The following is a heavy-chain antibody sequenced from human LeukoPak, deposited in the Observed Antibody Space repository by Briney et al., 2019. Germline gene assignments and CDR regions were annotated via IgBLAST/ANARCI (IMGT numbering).Heavy chain of an antibody. CDR1: GFTFDDYA. J-gene: IGHJ4*02. CDR3: AKDKYSYGYNFDY. V-gene: IGHV3-43*02. D-gene: IGHD5-18*01. CDR2: ISGDGDST. Sequence: GGSLRLSCAASGFTFDDYAMHWVRQAPGKGLEWVSLISGDGDSTYYAGSVKGRFTISRDNSKNSLYLQMNSLRTEDTALFYCAKDKYSYGYNFDYWGQGTLVTVSS.